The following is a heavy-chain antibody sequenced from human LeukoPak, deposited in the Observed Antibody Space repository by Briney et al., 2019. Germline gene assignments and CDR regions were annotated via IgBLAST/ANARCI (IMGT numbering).Heavy chain of an antibody. CDR3: ARQTGVGLFILP. V-gene: IGHV4-39*01. CDR1: GDSISTSYSY. D-gene: IGHD3-3*01. Sequence: PSETLSLTCTVSGDSISTSYSYWGWIRRPPGGGLEWVGSIYYTGNTYSNSSLKSRVSMFVDTSKNQFSLILTSVTAADTAVYYCARQTGVGLFILPGGQGTLVTVSS. J-gene: IGHJ4*02. CDR2: IYYTGNT.